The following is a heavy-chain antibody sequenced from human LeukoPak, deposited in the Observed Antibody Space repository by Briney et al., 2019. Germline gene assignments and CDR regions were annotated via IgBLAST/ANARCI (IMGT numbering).Heavy chain of an antibody. CDR3: ARGVRRVAATYYFDY. CDR2: IYYSGST. CDR1: GGSISSYY. D-gene: IGHD2-15*01. Sequence: SETLSLTCTVSGGSISSYYWSWIRQPPGKGLEWLGYIYYSGSTNYNPSLKSRVTISVDTSKNQFSLKLSSVTAADTAVYYCARGVRRVAATYYFDYWGQGTLVTVSS. V-gene: IGHV4-59*01. J-gene: IGHJ4*02.